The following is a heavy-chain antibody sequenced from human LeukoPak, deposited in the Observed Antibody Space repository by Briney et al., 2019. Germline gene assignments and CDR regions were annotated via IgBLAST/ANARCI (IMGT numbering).Heavy chain of an antibody. CDR3: AKARDYYGSGRRHYFDY. V-gene: IGHV3-33*06. Sequence: PGGSLRLSCAASGFTFSSYGMHWVRQAPGKGLEWVAVILSDGSKEFYTDSVKGRFTISRDNSKNTLYLQMNSLRAEDTAVYYCAKARDYYGSGRRHYFDYWGQGTLVTVSS. J-gene: IGHJ4*02. D-gene: IGHD3-10*01. CDR1: GFTFSSYG. CDR2: ILSDGSKE.